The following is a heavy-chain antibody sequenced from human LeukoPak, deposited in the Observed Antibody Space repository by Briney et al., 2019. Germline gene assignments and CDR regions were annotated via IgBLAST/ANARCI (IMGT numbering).Heavy chain of an antibody. CDR1: GFTFDDYA. CDR3: AKDRTILGVVINPDAFDI. Sequence: GGSLRLSCAASGFTFDDYAMHWVRQAPGKGLEWVSGISWNSGSIGYADSVKGRFTISRDNAKNSLYLQMNSLRAEDMALYYCAKDRTILGVVINPDAFDIWGQGTMVTVSS. V-gene: IGHV3-9*03. D-gene: IGHD3-3*01. CDR2: ISWNSGSI. J-gene: IGHJ3*02.